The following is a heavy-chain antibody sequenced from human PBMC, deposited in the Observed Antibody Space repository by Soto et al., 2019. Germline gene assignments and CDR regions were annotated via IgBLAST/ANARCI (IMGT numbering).Heavy chain of an antibody. V-gene: IGHV3-66*01. D-gene: IGHD2-15*01. J-gene: IGHJ4*02. CDR3: APVAANF. Sequence: PGGSLRLSCAASGFTVSSNYMSWVRQAPGKGLDWVSLISGGGSTYYADSVKGRFTISRDTSKNTLSLQMNSLRVEDTAVYYCAPVAANFWGQGTLVTVSS. CDR2: ISGGGST. CDR1: GFTVSSNY.